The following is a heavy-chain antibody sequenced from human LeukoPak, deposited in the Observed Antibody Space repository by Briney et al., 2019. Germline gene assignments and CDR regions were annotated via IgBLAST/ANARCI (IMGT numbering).Heavy chain of an antibody. V-gene: IGHV3-7*01. CDR2: IKPDGSDK. J-gene: IGHJ4*02. CDR1: GFTFNNYW. CDR3: ARDYYFDY. Sequence: GGSLRLSCAASGFTFNNYWMTWVRQAPGKGLEWVANIKPDGSDKYYVDSVKGRFTISRDNAKNSLYLQMNSLRAEDTAVYYCARDYYFDYWGQGTLVTVSS.